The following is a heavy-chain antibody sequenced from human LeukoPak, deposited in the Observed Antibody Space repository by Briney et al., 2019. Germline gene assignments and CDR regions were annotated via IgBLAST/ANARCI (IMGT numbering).Heavy chain of an antibody. V-gene: IGHV3-30*04. Sequence: PGRSLRLSCAASGFTFSGYAMHWVRQAPGKGLEWVAVISYDGSNKYYADSVKGRFTTSRDNSKNTLYLQMNSLRAEDTAVYYCALVVPAAAPFYYWGQGTLVTVSS. J-gene: IGHJ4*02. CDR3: ALVVPAAAPFYY. D-gene: IGHD2-2*01. CDR1: GFTFSGYA. CDR2: ISYDGSNK.